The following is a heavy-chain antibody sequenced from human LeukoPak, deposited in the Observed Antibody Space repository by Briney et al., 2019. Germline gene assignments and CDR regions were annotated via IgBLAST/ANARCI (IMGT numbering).Heavy chain of an antibody. CDR2: TYYRSPWYN. V-gene: IGHV6-1*01. Sequence: SQALSLTCAISGDSVSSNSAAWNWIRQSPSRGLEWRGRTYYRSPWYNDYAVSVKSRITINPDTSKNQFSLQLNSVTPEDTAVYYCARETLIADYGGNSGAFDIWGQGTMVTVSS. D-gene: IGHD4-23*01. CDR3: ARETLIADYGGNSGAFDI. J-gene: IGHJ3*02. CDR1: GDSVSSNSAA.